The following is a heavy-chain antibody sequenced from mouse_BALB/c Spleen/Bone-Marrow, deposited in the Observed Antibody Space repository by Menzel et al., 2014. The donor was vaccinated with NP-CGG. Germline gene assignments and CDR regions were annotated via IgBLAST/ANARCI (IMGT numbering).Heavy chain of an antibody. CDR2: IDPSDSYT. D-gene: IGHD2-4*01. CDR1: GYTFTSYW. V-gene: IGHV1S127*01. CDR3: TRGDYDWHFDV. J-gene: IGHJ1*01. Sequence: QVQLQQSGAELVKPGASVKMSCKASGYTFTSYWMHWVKQRPGQGLEWIGVIDPSDSYTSYNQKFKGKATLTVDTSSSTAYMQLSSLTSEDSAVYYCTRGDYDWHFDVWGAGTTVTVSS.